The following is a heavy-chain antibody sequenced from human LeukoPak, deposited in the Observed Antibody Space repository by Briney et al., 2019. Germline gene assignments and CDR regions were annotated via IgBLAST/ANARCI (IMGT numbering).Heavy chain of an antibody. V-gene: IGHV4-61*01. CDR2: IYYSGST. CDR3: AARYSSSSAFDY. CDR1: GGSISSGSYY. J-gene: IGHJ4*02. D-gene: IGHD6-6*01. Sequence: SETLSLTCTVSGGSISSGSYYWSWIRQPPGKGLEWIGYIYYSGSTNYNPSLKSRVTISVDTSKNQFSLKLSSVTAADTAVYYCAARYSSSSAFDYWGQGTLVTVSS.